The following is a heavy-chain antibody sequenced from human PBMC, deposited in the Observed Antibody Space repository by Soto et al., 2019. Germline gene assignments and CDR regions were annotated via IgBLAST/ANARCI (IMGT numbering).Heavy chain of an antibody. CDR1: GGSISSGGYY. D-gene: IGHD2-2*02. CDR2: IYYSGST. V-gene: IGHV4-31*03. CDR3: AINPRNNYCSSTSSYTGKPRYAFDI. J-gene: IGHJ3*02. Sequence: QVQLQESGPGLVKPSQTLSLTCTVSGGSISSGGYYWSWIRQHPGKGLEWIGYIYYSGSTYYNPSIKSRVTITVDTSKNQFSLKLSSVTGADTAVYYCAINPRNNYCSSTSSYTGKPRYAFDICGQGTIVTVST.